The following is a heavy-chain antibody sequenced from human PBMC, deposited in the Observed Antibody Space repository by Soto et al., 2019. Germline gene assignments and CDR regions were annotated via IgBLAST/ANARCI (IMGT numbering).Heavy chain of an antibody. CDR1: GGSISSGNSYS. Sequence: TLSLTCAVSGGSISSGNSYSWSWIRQPPGKGLEWIGSISHTGSTSYNPSLKGRVTMSVDKSKNQFSLKLSSVTAADMAVYYCARAVAPYLGTWFDPWGQGTLVTVSS. CDR2: ISHTGST. J-gene: IGHJ5*02. V-gene: IGHV4-30-2*01. CDR3: ARAVAPYLGTWFDP. D-gene: IGHD3-16*01.